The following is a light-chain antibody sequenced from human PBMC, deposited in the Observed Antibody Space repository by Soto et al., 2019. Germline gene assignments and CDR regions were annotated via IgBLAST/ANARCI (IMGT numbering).Light chain of an antibody. CDR2: DNS. CDR1: SSNIGAGYD. CDR3: QSYDSSLSNWV. V-gene: IGLV1-40*01. Sequence: QSVLTQPPSVSGAPGPRVTISCTGSSSNIGAGYDVHWYQQLPGTAPKLLIYDNSNRPSGVPDRLSGSKSGTSASLAITGLQAEDEADYYCQSYDSSLSNWVFGGGTKLTVL. J-gene: IGLJ3*02.